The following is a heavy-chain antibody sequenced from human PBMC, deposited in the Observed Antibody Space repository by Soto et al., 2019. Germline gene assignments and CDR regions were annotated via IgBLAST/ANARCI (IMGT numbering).Heavy chain of an antibody. J-gene: IGHJ3*02. CDR3: ATQHSSSWYGNAFDI. Sequence: SAAWNWIRQSPSRGLEWLGRTYYRSKWYNDYAVSVKSRITINPDTSKNQFSLQLNSVTPEDTAVYYCATQHSSSWYGNAFDIWGQGTMVTVSS. V-gene: IGHV6-1*01. CDR2: TYYRSKWYN. D-gene: IGHD6-13*01. CDR1: SAA.